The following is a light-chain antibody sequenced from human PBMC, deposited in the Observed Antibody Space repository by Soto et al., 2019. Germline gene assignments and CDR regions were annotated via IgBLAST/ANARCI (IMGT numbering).Light chain of an antibody. J-gene: IGKJ3*01. CDR2: AAS. Sequence: DIPMTQSPSSLSASVGDTVTITCRASQGISNSLAWFQQKPGRVPQFLIYAASTLQPGVPPRFSGSGSGTDFTLTISSLQPEDVATYSFKNYNGAPLTFGPGTRVEIK. CDR3: KNYNGAPLT. CDR1: QGISNS. V-gene: IGKV1-27*01.